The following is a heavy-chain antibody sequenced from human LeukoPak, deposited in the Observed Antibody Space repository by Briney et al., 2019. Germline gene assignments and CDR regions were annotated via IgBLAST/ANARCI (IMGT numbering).Heavy chain of an antibody. CDR2: IKEDGSEK. CDR1: GFTLSSYW. J-gene: IGHJ3*01. V-gene: IGHV3-7*01. CDR3: ARDWLAGVPFDTFDL. D-gene: IGHD3-10*01. Sequence: GGSLRLSCAASGFTLSSYWMSWVRQAPGKGLEWVANIKEDGSEKYYVDSVKGRFTISRDNAKNSLYLHMNSLTAEDTAMYYCARDWLAGVPFDTFDLWGQGTMVTVSS.